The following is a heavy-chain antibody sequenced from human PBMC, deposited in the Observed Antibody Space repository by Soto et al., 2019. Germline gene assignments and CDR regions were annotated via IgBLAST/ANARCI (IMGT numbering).Heavy chain of an antibody. CDR1: GFTVSSSY. Sequence: EVQLVETGGGLIQPGGSLRLSCAVSGFTVSSSYMSWVRQTPQKGLEWISIIYADSGTFYADSVKGRFTISRDNPKITLYLQMNSLRAEDTAVYYCASSSKALGRGVYVGSPDYWGQGTLVTVSS. J-gene: IGHJ4*02. CDR2: IYADSGT. V-gene: IGHV3-53*02. D-gene: IGHD1-26*01. CDR3: ASSSKALGRGVYVGSPDY.